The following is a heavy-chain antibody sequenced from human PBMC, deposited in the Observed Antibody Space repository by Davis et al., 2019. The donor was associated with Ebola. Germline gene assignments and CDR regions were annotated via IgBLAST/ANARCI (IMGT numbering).Heavy chain of an antibody. Sequence: ASVKVSCKASGINFTTYGISWVRQAPGQGLEWMGWISDFNGDTNYAQKIHGRVTMTTDTSTTTAYMELRSLRSDDTAVYYCARQWGDYGDYLGYWGQGTLVTVSS. J-gene: IGHJ4*02. CDR1: GINFTTYG. CDR2: ISDFNGDT. V-gene: IGHV1-18*04. CDR3: ARQWGDYGDYLGY. D-gene: IGHD4-17*01.